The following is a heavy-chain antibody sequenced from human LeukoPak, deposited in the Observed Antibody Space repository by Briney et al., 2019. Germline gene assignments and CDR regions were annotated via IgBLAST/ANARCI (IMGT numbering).Heavy chain of an antibody. V-gene: IGHV3-7*01. CDR1: GFTFSIYS. J-gene: IGHJ4*02. CDR2: IKQDGSEK. CDR3: ARDSKD. Sequence: GGSLRLSCAASGFTFSIYSMSWVRQAPGKGLEWVANIKQDGSEKYYVDSVKGRFTISRDNAKNSLYLQMNSLRAEDTAVYYCARDSKDWGQGTLVTVSS.